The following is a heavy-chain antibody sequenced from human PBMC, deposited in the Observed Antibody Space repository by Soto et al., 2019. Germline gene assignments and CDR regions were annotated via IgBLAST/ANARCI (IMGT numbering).Heavy chain of an antibody. CDR3: ARGGNPEYY. D-gene: IGHD4-4*01. V-gene: IGHV3-53*04. J-gene: IGHJ4*02. CDR2: IYSGGST. Sequence: EVQLEESGGGLVQPGGSLRLSCVVSGFTVSRNYMSWVRQAPGKGLEWVSVIYSGGSTYYADSVKGRCTSSRHNSKNPSYRQMNSLRAEDTAVYYCARGGNPEYYWGQGTLVTVSS. CDR1: GFTVSRNY.